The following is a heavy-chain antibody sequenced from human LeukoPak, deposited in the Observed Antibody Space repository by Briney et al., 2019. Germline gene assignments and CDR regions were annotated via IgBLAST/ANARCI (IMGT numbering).Heavy chain of an antibody. J-gene: IGHJ3*02. Sequence: PGGSLRLSCAASGFTFSSYWMHWVRQAPGKGLVRVSRINSDGSSTSYADSVKGRFTISRDNAKNTLYLQMNSLRAEDTAVYYCARGYPYDAFDIWGQGTMVTVSS. CDR2: INSDGSST. CDR1: GFTFSSYW. CDR3: ARGYPYDAFDI. V-gene: IGHV3-74*01. D-gene: IGHD1-1*01.